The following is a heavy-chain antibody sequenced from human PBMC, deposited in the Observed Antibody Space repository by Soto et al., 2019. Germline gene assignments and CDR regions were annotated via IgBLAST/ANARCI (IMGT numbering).Heavy chain of an antibody. CDR2: ISAYNGNT. CDR3: ARESIAVADADY. D-gene: IGHD6-19*01. CDR1: GYTFTSYG. Sequence: ASVKVSRTASGYTFTSYGISWVRQAPGQGLEWMGWISAYNGNTNYAQKLQGRVTMTTDTSTSTAYMELRSLRSDDTAVYYCARESIAVADADYWGQGTLVTVSS. V-gene: IGHV1-18*01. J-gene: IGHJ4*02.